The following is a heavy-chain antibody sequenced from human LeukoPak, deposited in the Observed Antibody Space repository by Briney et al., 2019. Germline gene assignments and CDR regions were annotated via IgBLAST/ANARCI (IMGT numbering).Heavy chain of an antibody. Sequence: SETLSLTCIVSGGSISTNTYYWGWIRLPPGKGLEWIGEIHHRGTTYYNPSLRSRVTISVNTSKNQFSLRLTSVTAADTAVYYCARVTYNGYQHFDYWGQGNLVTVS. D-gene: IGHD3-10*01. CDR2: IHHRGTT. CDR1: GGSISTNTYY. J-gene: IGHJ4*02. V-gene: IGHV4-39*07. CDR3: ARVTYNGYQHFDY.